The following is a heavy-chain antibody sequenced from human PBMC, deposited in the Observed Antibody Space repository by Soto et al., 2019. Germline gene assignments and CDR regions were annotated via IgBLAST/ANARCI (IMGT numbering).Heavy chain of an antibody. CDR1: GDTFSNYI. CDR2: ITPFLNIT. CDR3: ANLVVTIRSYQYNYGMDV. V-gene: IGHV1-69*02. J-gene: IGHJ6*02. D-gene: IGHD5-12*01. Sequence: QVQLVQSGAGVKKPGSSVKVSCKASGDTFSNYIISWVRQAPGQGLEWMGKITPFLNITDYAQKFQGRVTITADKSTSTTYMELSSLRAEDTALYCCANLVVTIRSYQYNYGMDVWGQGTTVIVSS.